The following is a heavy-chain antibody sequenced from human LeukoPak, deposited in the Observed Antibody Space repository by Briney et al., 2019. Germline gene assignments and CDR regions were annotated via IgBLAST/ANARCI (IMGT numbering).Heavy chain of an antibody. CDR1: GFTFRSYG. D-gene: IGHD2-15*01. CDR3: SGPPPGISGAQPFDY. CDR2: VADDGNHK. J-gene: IGHJ4*02. Sequence: GGSLRLSCAASGFTFRSYGMHWVRQAPGKGLEWVAVVADDGNHKVYADSAKGRFTIYRDNSKNTLYLQMNSLKYEDTAVYYCSGPPPGISGAQPFDYWGQGTLVSVSS. V-gene: IGHV3-30*03.